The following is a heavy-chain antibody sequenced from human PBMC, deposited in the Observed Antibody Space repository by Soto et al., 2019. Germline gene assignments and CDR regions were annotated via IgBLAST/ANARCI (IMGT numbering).Heavy chain of an antibody. V-gene: IGHV4-30-4*01. Sequence: QVQLQESGPGLVKPSQILSLTCTVSGGSISSGGYYWSWIRQPPGKGLEWIGYIYYSGSTHYNPSLKSRVIISIDMSKNQFSLKVSSVTAADTAVYYCARYHGFGNSPSVDYWGQGTLVTVSS. D-gene: IGHD2-2*01. J-gene: IGHJ4*02. CDR3: ARYHGFGNSPSVDY. CDR1: GGSISSGGYY. CDR2: IYYSGST.